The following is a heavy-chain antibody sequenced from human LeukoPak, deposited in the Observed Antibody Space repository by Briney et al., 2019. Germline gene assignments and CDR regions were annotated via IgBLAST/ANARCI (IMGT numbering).Heavy chain of an antibody. Sequence: SETLSLTCTVSGGSISSYYWSWIRQPAGKGLEWIGRIYTSGSTNHNPSLKSRVPISVDKSKNQLSLKLSSVTAADTAVYYCARDYYDSSGYYGRGGYYYMDVRGKGTTVTVSS. V-gene: IGHV4-4*07. D-gene: IGHD3-22*01. CDR2: IYTSGST. J-gene: IGHJ6*03. CDR3: ARDYYDSSGYYGRGGYYYMDV. CDR1: GGSISSYY.